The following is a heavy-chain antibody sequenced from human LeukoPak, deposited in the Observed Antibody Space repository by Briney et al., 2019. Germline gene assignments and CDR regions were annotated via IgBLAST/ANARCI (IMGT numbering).Heavy chain of an antibody. CDR3: AKISSGWYRIHYFDY. Sequence: PGGSLRLSCAASAFTFSSYWMSWVRQAPGKGLEWVSAISGSGGSTYYADSVKGRFTISRDNSKNTLYLQMNSLRAEDTAVYYCAKISSGWYRIHYFDYWGQGTLVTVSS. J-gene: IGHJ4*02. V-gene: IGHV3-23*01. D-gene: IGHD6-19*01. CDR1: AFTFSSYW. CDR2: ISGSGGST.